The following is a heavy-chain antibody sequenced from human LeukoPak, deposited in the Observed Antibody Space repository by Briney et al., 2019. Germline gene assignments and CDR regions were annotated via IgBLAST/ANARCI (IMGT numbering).Heavy chain of an antibody. CDR1: GGSISSSTYY. CDR2: IYYSGST. Sequence: SETLSLTCTVSGGSISSSTYYWGWIRQPPGKGLEWIGSIYYSGSTYYNPSLKSRVTIPVDTSKNQFSLKLSSVTAADTAVYYCARGHGPHYYDRSFDYWGQGTLVTVSS. V-gene: IGHV4-39*07. D-gene: IGHD3-22*01. J-gene: IGHJ4*02. CDR3: ARGHGPHYYDRSFDY.